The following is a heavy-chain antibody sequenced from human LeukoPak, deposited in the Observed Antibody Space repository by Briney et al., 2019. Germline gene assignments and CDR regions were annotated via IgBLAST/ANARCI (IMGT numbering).Heavy chain of an antibody. Sequence: SETLSLTCTVSGGSISSSSYYWGWIRQPPGKGLEWIGSIYYSGSTYYNPSLKSRVTISVDTSKNQFSLKLSSVTAADTAVYYCARDLSVYYYDSSGSPGVNYFDYWGQGTLVTVSS. CDR3: ARDLSVYYYDSSGSPGVNYFDY. J-gene: IGHJ4*02. V-gene: IGHV4-39*07. CDR1: GGSISSSSYY. D-gene: IGHD3-22*01. CDR2: IYYSGST.